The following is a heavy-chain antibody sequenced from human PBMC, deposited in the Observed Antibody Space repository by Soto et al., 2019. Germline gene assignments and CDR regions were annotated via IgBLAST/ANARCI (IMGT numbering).Heavy chain of an antibody. D-gene: IGHD3-16*01. V-gene: IGHV6-1*01. CDR2: TYYWFNWYN. CDR1: GDSVSTNHAT. Sequence: QVQLQQSGPGLVKPSQTLSLTCDISGDSVSTNHATWNWIRQSPSRGLVWLERTYYWFNWYNDYAVSVRSRITISPDTSNNRPSLHLNSVIPDDTAVYYRFRLIGNSWLDSWGHGTLVTVSS. J-gene: IGHJ5*01. CDR3: FRLIGNSWLDS.